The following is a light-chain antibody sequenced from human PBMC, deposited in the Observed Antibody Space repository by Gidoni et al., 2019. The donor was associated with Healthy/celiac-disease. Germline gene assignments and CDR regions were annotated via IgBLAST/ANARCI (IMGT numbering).Light chain of an antibody. CDR3: SSYTSSSTLVV. CDR2: DVS. CDR1: SSEVGGYNY. J-gene: IGLJ2*01. V-gene: IGLV2-14*01. Sequence: QSALTQPASGSGSPGQSIPISCTGTSSEVGGYNYVYWSKQHPGKSPKLMIYDVSNWPPVVSNRFSGSKSGNTAALTISGLQAEDEADYYCSSYTSSSTLVVFGGGTKLTVL.